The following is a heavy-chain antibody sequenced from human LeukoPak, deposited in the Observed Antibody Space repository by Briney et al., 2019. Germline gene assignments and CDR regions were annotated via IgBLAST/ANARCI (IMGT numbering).Heavy chain of an antibody. CDR1: GGSISSYY. CDR3: ARAPERWYSYGSYTYHYMDV. Sequence: SETLSLTCSVSGGSISSYYWNWVRQPPGKGLEWIGSISYSGSTNYNPSLESRVTISVDTSKNQISLKLSSVTAADTAIYYCARAPERWYSYGSYTYHYMDVWGRGTTVTVSS. D-gene: IGHD3-10*01. V-gene: IGHV4-59*01. CDR2: ISYSGST. J-gene: IGHJ6*03.